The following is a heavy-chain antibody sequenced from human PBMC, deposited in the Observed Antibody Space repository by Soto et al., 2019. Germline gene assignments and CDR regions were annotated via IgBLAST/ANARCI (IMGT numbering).Heavy chain of an antibody. CDR1: GYTFASYA. J-gene: IGHJ4*02. D-gene: IGHD3-3*01. V-gene: IGHV1-3*01. CDR2: INAGNGNT. Sequence: ASVKVSCKASGYTFASYAMHWVRQTPGQRLEWMGWINAGNGNTKYSQKFQGRVTITRDTSASTAYMELSSLRSEDTAVYYCARNPTSITIFGVVISLWGQGTLVTVSS. CDR3: ARNPTSITIFGVVISL.